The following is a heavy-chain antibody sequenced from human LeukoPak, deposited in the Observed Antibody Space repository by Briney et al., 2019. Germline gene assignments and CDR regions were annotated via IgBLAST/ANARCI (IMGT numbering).Heavy chain of an antibody. CDR1: GYTFTGYY. CDR3: ARDEDGYSSY. CDR2: INPSSGVT. D-gene: IGHD5-24*01. Sequence: ASVRVSCKASGYTFTGYYMHWVRQAPGQGLEWMGWINPSSGVTKYAEKLQGRVTMTRDTSISTAYMELSRLRSDDTAVYYCARDEDGYSSYWGQGTLVTVSS. V-gene: IGHV1-2*02. J-gene: IGHJ4*02.